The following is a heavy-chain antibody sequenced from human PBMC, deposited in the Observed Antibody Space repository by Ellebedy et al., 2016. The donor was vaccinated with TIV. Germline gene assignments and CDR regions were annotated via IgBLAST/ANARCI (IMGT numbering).Heavy chain of an antibody. J-gene: IGHJ4*02. CDR2: ISGSRLST. D-gene: IGHD2-21*02. Sequence: GGSLRLFCAASGFTFSSYAMYWVRQAPGKGLEWVSSISGSRLSTYYTDSVKGRFTISRDNSKNTLYLQMNSLRVDDTAVYYCAKDAVVATPHQGYLESWGQGTLVTVSS. V-gene: IGHV3-23*01. CDR1: GFTFSSYA. CDR3: AKDAVVATPHQGYLES.